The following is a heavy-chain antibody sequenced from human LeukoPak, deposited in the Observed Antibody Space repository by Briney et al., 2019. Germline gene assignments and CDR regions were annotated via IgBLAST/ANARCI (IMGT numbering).Heavy chain of an antibody. Sequence: SETLSLTCTVSGGSISTYYWSWIRQPPGKGLEWIGYIEYRGNTDYNPSLRSRVAMSLDTSKNHFSLKLSSMTAADTAVYYCVRGASPVAGPKWGQGTLVTVSS. D-gene: IGHD6-19*01. CDR2: IEYRGNT. CDR1: GGSISTYY. CDR3: VRGASPVAGPK. J-gene: IGHJ4*02. V-gene: IGHV4-59*01.